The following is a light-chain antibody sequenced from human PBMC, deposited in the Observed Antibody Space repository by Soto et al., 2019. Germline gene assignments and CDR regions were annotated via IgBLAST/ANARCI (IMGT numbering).Light chain of an antibody. Sequence: EIVLTQSPGTLSLFPGERATLSCRASQRVSSSYFAWYQQRFGQAPRLLIYGASSRATGIPDRFSGSGSGTDFTLTISRLEPEDFAVYYCQQYGSSSWTFGQGTKGDIK. CDR1: QRVSSSY. J-gene: IGKJ1*01. V-gene: IGKV3-20*01. CDR2: GAS. CDR3: QQYGSSSWT.